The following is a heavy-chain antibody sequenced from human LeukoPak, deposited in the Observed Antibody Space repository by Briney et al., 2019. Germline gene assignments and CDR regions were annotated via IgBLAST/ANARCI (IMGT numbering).Heavy chain of an antibody. CDR2: VQQEGREK. D-gene: IGHD2-2*01. J-gene: IGHJ4*02. CDR3: AKAMRTYCSSTSCYAAGFGY. V-gene: IGHV3-7*03. Sequence: PGGSLRLSCAASGFTFNSYWMSWVHQAPGKGLEWVANVQQEGREKYYVDSVKGRFTISRDNAKNSLYLQMNSLRAEDTALYYCAKAMRTYCSSTSCYAAGFGYWGQGTLVTVSS. CDR1: GFTFNSYW.